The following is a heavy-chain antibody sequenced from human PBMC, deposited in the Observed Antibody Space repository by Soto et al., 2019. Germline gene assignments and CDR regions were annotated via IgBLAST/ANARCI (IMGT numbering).Heavy chain of an antibody. D-gene: IGHD2-2*01. V-gene: IGHV3-23*01. CDR1: GFTFFNYA. CDR2: ISGGGDAT. Sequence: EVQLLESGGGLVQPGGSLRLSCAGSGFTFFNYAMNWVRQAPGKGLEWVSSISGGGDATFFAESVRGRFTIPRDNSKKTVTLHMNSLVVDDTAVYYCARKILGSTSRPNYWYFDLWGRGTLVTVSS. J-gene: IGHJ2*01. CDR3: ARKILGSTSRPNYWYFDL.